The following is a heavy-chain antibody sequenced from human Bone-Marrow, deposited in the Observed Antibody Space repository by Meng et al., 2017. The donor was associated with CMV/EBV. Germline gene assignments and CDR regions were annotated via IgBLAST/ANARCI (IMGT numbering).Heavy chain of an antibody. V-gene: IGHV3-11*01. CDR2: ISSSGSTI. D-gene: IGHD3-3*01. Sequence: GESLKISCAASGFTFSDYYMSWIRQAPGKGLEWVSYISSSGSTIYYADSVKGRFTISRDNAKNSLYLQMNSLRAEDTAVYYCARDSTGALFGVVIRVYWGQGTLVTVSS. CDR1: GFTFSDYY. CDR3: ARDSTGALFGVVIRVY. J-gene: IGHJ4*02.